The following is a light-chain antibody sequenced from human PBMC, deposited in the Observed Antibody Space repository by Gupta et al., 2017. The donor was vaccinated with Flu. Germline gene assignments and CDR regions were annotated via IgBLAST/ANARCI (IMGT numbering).Light chain of an antibody. CDR3: CSYATNYV. J-gene: IGLJ1*01. Sequence: GQSITISCTGTSSDVGSSYFVPRYQHHPRKAPKVLIYEGSKRPLGVSNRFSGSKSGTTATLTIPGLQADDESVYSCCSYATNYVFGSGTKVTVL. CDR1: SSDVGSSYF. V-gene: IGLV2-23*01. CDR2: EGS.